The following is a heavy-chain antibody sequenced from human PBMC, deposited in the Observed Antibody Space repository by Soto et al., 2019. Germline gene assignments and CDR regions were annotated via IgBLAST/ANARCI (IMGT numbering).Heavy chain of an antibody. D-gene: IGHD6-13*01. V-gene: IGHV4-39*01. J-gene: IGHJ5*02. Sequence: QLLESGPGLVKPSETLSLTCTVSGGSISSSSYYWGWIRQPPGKGLEWIGSIYYSGSTYYNPSLKSRVTISVDTSKNQFSLKLSSVTAADTAVYYCARHGYSSNYSWFDPWGQGTLVTVSS. CDR1: GGSISSSSYY. CDR3: ARHGYSSNYSWFDP. CDR2: IYYSGST.